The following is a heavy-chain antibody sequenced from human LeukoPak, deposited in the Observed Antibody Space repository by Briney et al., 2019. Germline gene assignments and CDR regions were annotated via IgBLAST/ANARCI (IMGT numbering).Heavy chain of an antibody. J-gene: IGHJ3*02. CDR2: ISSSGGST. V-gene: IGHV3-64D*09. CDR1: GFTFSSYA. CDR3: AFLGGGWLDAFDI. Sequence: GGSLRLSCSASGFTFSSYAMHWVRQAPGKGPGYVSTISSSGGSTYYIDSVKGRFTISRDSSKNTLYLQMSSLRAEDTAVYYCAFLGGGWLDAFDIWGQGTMVTVSS. D-gene: IGHD5-24*01.